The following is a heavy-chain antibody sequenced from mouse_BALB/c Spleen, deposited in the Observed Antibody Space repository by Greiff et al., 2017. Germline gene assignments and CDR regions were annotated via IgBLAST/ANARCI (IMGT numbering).Heavy chain of an antibody. CDR3: ARSYRHYYAMDY. J-gene: IGHJ4*01. V-gene: IGHV3-2*02. Sequence: ESGPGLVKPSQSLSLTCTVTGYSITSDYAWNWIRQFPGNKLEWMGYISYSGSTSYNPSLKSRISITRDTSKNQFFLQLNSVTTEDTATYYCARSYRHYYAMDYWGQGTSVTVSS. CDR1: GYSITSDYA. D-gene: IGHD2-14*01. CDR2: ISYSGST.